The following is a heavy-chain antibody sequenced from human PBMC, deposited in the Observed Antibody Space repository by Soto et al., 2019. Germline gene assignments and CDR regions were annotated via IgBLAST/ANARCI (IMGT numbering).Heavy chain of an antibody. D-gene: IGHD2-2*01. V-gene: IGHV3-9*01. CDR2: ISWNSGSI. CDR3: AKDLDCSSTSCDPTDYYYGMDV. CDR1: GFTFDDYA. Sequence: GGSLRLSCAASGFTFDDYAMHWVRQAPGKGLEWVSGISWNSGSIGYADSVKGRFTISRDNAKNSLYLQMNSLRAEDTALYYCAKDLDCSSTSCDPTDYYYGMDVWGQGTTVTVSS. J-gene: IGHJ6*02.